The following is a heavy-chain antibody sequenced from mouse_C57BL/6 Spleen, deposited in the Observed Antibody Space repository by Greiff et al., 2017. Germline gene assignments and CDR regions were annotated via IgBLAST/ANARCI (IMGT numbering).Heavy chain of an antibody. J-gene: IGHJ4*01. CDR3: ARELITTVAPMDY. CDR2: INPSNGGT. CDR1: GYTFTSSW. V-gene: IGHV1-53*01. Sequence: VQLQQSGTELVQPGASVKLSCKASGYTFTSSWMHWVKQRPGQGLEWIGNINPSNGGTNYNEKFKIKATLTVDKSSSTAYMQLSSLTSEDSAVYYCARELITTVAPMDYWGQGTSVTVSS. D-gene: IGHD1-1*01.